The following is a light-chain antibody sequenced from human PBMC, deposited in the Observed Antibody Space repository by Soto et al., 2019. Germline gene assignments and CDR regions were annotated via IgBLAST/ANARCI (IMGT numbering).Light chain of an antibody. CDR3: QQYGSSKSYT. CDR1: QSVSSSY. Sequence: EIVLTQSPGTLSLSPGERATLSCRASQSVSSSYLAWYQQKPGQAPRLLIYGASSRATRIPDRFSGSGSGTDFTLTISRLEPEDFAVNYCQQYGSSKSYTFGQGTKLEIK. V-gene: IGKV3-20*01. CDR2: GAS. J-gene: IGKJ2*01.